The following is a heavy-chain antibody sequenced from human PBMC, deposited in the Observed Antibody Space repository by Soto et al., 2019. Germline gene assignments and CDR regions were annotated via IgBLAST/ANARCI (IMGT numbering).Heavy chain of an antibody. Sequence: QVQLQESGPGLVKPSVTLSLTCVVSGGSISSRNWWSWVRQPPGKGLEWIGEIFHTGSTNCNPSLKSRVTFSVDKAKNQFSLNLTSVTAADTAVYYCAKGGTSFWFDPWGQGTLVTVSS. CDR2: IFHTGST. J-gene: IGHJ5*02. CDR1: GGSISSRNW. D-gene: IGHD1-1*01. CDR3: AKGGTSFWFDP. V-gene: IGHV4-4*02.